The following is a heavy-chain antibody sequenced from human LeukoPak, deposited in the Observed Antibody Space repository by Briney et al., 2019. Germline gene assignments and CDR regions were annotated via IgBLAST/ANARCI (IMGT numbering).Heavy chain of an antibody. D-gene: IGHD6-19*01. Sequence: GGSLRLSCAASGFTFSSYAMHWVRQAPGKGLEWVAVISYDGSNKYYADSVKGRFTISRDNSKNTLYLQMNSLRAEDTAVYYCARSIAVAGGDWGQGTLVTVSS. CDR2: ISYDGSNK. J-gene: IGHJ4*02. CDR3: ARSIAVAGGD. V-gene: IGHV3-30-3*01. CDR1: GFTFSSYA.